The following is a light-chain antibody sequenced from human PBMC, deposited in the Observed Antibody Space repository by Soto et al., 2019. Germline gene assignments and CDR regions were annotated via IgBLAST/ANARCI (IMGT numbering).Light chain of an antibody. V-gene: IGKV3-11*01. CDR2: DTT. CDR1: QSVSNY. Sequence: ETLLTQSPGTLSLSPGERATLSCRASQSVSNYLAWFQQKPGQAPRLLIFDTTNRAPGTPARFSGSGSVTDFTLTISSLEPEYFAVDYCQQRRNFPYTFGQGTKLEIK. CDR3: QQRRNFPYT. J-gene: IGKJ2*01.